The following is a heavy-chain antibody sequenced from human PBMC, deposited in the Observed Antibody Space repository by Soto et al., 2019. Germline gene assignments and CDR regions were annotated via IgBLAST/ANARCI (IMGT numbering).Heavy chain of an antibody. J-gene: IGHJ6*02. Sequence: KASETLSLTCTVSGGSISSSSYYWGWIRQPPGKGLEWIGSIYYSGSTYYNPSLKSRVTISVDTSKNQFSLKLSSVTAADTAVYYCARGHCTNGVCYIFPWDYYGMDVWGQGTTVTVSS. D-gene: IGHD2-8*01. CDR2: IYYSGST. V-gene: IGHV4-39*01. CDR1: GGSISSSSYY. CDR3: ARGHCTNGVCYIFPWDYYGMDV.